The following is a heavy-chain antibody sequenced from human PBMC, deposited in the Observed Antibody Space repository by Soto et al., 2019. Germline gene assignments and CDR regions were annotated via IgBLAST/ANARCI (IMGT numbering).Heavy chain of an antibody. CDR2: IYNSGST. Sequence: QVQLQESGPGLVKPSETLSLTCTVSGGSISGYYWSWIRQPPGKGQAWIGYIYNSGSTNYNPSLKSRVTVSADTSKNQFSLNLSSVTAADTAVYFCAREGGRSGGSWSFDYWGQGTLVTVSS. J-gene: IGHJ4*02. CDR1: GGSISGYY. D-gene: IGHD2-15*01. V-gene: IGHV4-59*01. CDR3: AREGGRSGGSWSFDY.